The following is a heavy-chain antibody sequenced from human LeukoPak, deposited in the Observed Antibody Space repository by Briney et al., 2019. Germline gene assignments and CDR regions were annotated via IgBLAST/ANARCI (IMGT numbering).Heavy chain of an antibody. CDR1: GYSFTSYW. CDR2: MYPANSDT. D-gene: IGHD3-16*01. CDR3: ATTRGGNYHWDY. Sequence: GESLKISCTGSGYSFTSYWIGWVRQMPGKGLEWMGIMYPANSDTRYKPSFQGQVTMSADRSISTAYLQWSSLKASDTAIYYCATTRGGNYHWDYWGQGTLVTVSS. V-gene: IGHV5-51*01. J-gene: IGHJ4*02.